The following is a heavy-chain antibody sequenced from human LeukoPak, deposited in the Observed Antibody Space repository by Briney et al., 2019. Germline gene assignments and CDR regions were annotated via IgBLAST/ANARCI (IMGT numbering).Heavy chain of an antibody. CDR2: LIPIFGTA. J-gene: IGHJ3*02. CDR1: GGTFRIYA. V-gene: IGHV1-69*05. CDR3: ARATIFGVDFDAFDI. Sequence: SVQVSCHASGGTFRIYAISWVRPAPGQGLEWMGRLIPIFGTANYAQKFQGRVTITTDESTSTAYMELSSLRSEDTAVYYCARATIFGVDFDAFDIWGQGTMVTVSS. D-gene: IGHD3-3*01.